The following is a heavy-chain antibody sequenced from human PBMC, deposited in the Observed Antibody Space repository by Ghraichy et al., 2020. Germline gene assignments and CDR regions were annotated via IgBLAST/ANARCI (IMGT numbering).Heavy chain of an antibody. J-gene: IGHJ2*01. CDR1: GFTFSNYD. D-gene: IGHD2-2*01. V-gene: IGHV3-13*01. Sequence: LSLTCAASGFTFSNYDMHWVRQVTGKGLEWVSGIGSAGDTYYPGSVKGRFTISRDNAKNSLYLQVNSLRAGDTAVYYCVRVGSTWDWFFVLWGRGTLVTVSS. CDR3: VRVGSTWDWFFVL. CDR2: IGSAGDT.